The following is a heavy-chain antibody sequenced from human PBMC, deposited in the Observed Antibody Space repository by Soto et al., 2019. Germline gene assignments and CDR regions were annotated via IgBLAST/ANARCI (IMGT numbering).Heavy chain of an antibody. J-gene: IGHJ4*02. CDR3: AGRASRYYYDSSGYFDY. V-gene: IGHV4-59*01. CDR1: GGSISSYY. CDR2: IYYSGST. D-gene: IGHD3-22*01. Sequence: QVQLQESGPGLVKPSETLSLTCTVSGGSISSYYWSWIRQPPGKGLEWIGYIYYSGSTNYNPSLTRRVTISVDTSKNQFSLKLSSVTAADTAVYYCAGRASRYYYDSSGYFDYWGQGTLVTVSS.